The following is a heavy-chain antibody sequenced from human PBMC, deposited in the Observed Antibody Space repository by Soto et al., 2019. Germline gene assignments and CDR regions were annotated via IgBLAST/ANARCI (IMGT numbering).Heavy chain of an antibody. V-gene: IGHV4-59*08. CDR3: ARLIMVGSVIITPYFDY. J-gene: IGHJ4*02. CDR2: IYYNGST. Sequence: SETLSLTCTVSGGSISNYYWSWIRQPPGKGPESIGYIYYNGSTKYNPSLKSPVSISVDTSNNQLSLKVYSVTAADTAVYYCARLIMVGSVIITPYFDYWGQGIPVTVSS. CDR1: GGSISNYY. D-gene: IGHD3-22*01.